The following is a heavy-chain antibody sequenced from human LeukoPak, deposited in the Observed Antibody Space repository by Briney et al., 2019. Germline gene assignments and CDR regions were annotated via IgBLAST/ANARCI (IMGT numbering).Heavy chain of an antibody. D-gene: IGHD4-11*01. J-gene: IGHJ6*03. CDR1: GGSVSSSSYY. CDR2: IFYTGST. V-gene: IGHV4-39*07. Sequence: SETLSLTCTVSGGSVSSSSYYWGWIRQPPGKGLEWIGIIFYTGSTNYNPSLKSRVTISVDTSKNQFSLKLSSVTAADTAVYYCATSTHSNQKYYYYYYMDVWGKGTTVTVSS. CDR3: ATSTHSNQKYYYYYYMDV.